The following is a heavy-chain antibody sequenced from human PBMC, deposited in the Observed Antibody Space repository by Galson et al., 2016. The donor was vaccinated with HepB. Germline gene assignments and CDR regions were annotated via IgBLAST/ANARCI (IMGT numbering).Heavy chain of an antibody. J-gene: IGHJ4*02. CDR1: GFTVSDYY. D-gene: IGHD3-16*01. CDR3: GKHGGFDY. CDR2: VFLGGST. V-gene: IGHV3-53*01. Sequence: SLRLSCAASGFTVSDYYMTWVRQAPGKGLEWVSVVFLGGSTYYAQSVEGRFTISRDNSKNTLYLYMNNLTAGDTAIYYCGKHGGFDYWGQGTLVTVS.